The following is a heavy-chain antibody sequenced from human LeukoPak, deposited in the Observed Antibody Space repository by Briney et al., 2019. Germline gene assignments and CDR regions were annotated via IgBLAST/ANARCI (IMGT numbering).Heavy chain of an antibody. J-gene: IGHJ6*02. CDR2: IYTSGST. D-gene: IGHD3-3*01. CDR3: AREYYDFWSGLNYYYGMDV. Sequence: PSETLSLTCTVSGGSISSYYWSWIRQPAGKGLEWIGRIYTSGSTNYNPSLKSRVTMSVDTSKNQFSLKLSSVTAADTAVYHCAREYYDFWSGLNYYYGMDVWGQGTTVTVSS. V-gene: IGHV4-4*07. CDR1: GGSISSYY.